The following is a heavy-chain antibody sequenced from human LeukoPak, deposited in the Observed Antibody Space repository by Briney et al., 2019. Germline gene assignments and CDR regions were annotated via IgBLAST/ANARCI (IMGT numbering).Heavy chain of an antibody. CDR1: GGSISSYY. CDR3: ARHGIAARRAYYFDY. J-gene: IGHJ4*02. CDR2: IYTSGST. V-gene: IGHV4-4*07. D-gene: IGHD6-6*01. Sequence: SETLSLTCTVSGGSISSYYWSWIRQPAGKGLEWIGRIYTSGSTNYNPSLKSRVTISVDTSKNQFSLKLSSVTAADTAVYYCARHGIAARRAYYFDYWGQGTLVTVSS.